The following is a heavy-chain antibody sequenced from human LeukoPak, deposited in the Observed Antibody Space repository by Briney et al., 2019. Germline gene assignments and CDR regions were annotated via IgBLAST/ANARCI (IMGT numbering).Heavy chain of an antibody. CDR3: AAGGGWKDIDY. CDR2: INHSGST. CDR1: GGSFSGYY. J-gene: IGHJ4*02. V-gene: IGHV4-34*01. Sequence: SETLSLTCAVYGGSFSGYYWSWIRQPPGKGLEWIGEINHSGSTYYNPSLKSRVTISVDTSKNQFSLKLSSVTAADTAVYYCAAGGGWKDIDYWGQGTLVTVSS. D-gene: IGHD6-19*01.